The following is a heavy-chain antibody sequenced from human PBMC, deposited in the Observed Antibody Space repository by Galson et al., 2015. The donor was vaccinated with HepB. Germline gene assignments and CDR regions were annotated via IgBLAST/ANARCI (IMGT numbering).Heavy chain of an antibody. D-gene: IGHD5-12*01. CDR1: GFSLSTSGVG. CDR3: ALLGEATIAFDY. J-gene: IGHJ4*02. CDR2: IYWDDDK. V-gene: IGHV2-5*02. Sequence: PALVKPTQTLTLTCTFSGFSLSTSGVGVGWIRQPPGKALEWLALIYWDDDKRYSPSLKSRLTITKDTSKNQVVLTMTNMDPVDTATYYCALLGEATIAFDYWGQGTLVTVSS.